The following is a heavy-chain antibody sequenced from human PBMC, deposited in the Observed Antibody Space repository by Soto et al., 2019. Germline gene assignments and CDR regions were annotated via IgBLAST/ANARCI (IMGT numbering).Heavy chain of an antibody. J-gene: IGHJ6*02. CDR3: ARKLVAGYYYYGMDV. D-gene: IGHD2-15*01. CDR1: GYTFTSYG. Sequence: ASVKVSCKASGYTFTSYGISWVRQAPGQGLEWMGWISAYNGNTNYAQKLQGRVTMTTDTSTSTAYMERRSLRSDDTAVYYCARKLVAGYYYYGMDVWGQGTTVTVSS. V-gene: IGHV1-18*04. CDR2: ISAYNGNT.